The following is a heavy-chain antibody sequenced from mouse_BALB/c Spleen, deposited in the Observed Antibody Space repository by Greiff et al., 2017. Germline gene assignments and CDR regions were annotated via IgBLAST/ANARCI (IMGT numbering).Heavy chain of an antibody. CDR1: GYTFTSYW. V-gene: IGHV1-5*01. CDR2: IYPGNSDT. D-gene: IGHD1-1*01. J-gene: IGHJ3*01. CDR3: TREGITTVVEGFAY. Sequence: EVQLQESGTVLARPGASVKMSCKASGYTFTSYWMHWVKQRPGQGLEWIGAIYPGNSDTSYNQKFKGKAKLTAVTSTSTAYMELSSLTNEDSAVYYCTREGITTVVEGFAYWGQGTLVTVSA.